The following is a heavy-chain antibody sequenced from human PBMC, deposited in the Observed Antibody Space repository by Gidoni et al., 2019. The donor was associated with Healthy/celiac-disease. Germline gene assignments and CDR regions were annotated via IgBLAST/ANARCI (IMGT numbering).Heavy chain of an antibody. CDR1: GGSFSGYY. V-gene: IGHV4-34*01. CDR3: ARGGSPGYSSSSWFYYYYGMDV. Sequence: QVQLQQWGAGLLKPSETLSLTCAVYGGSFSGYYWSGIRQPPGKGLEWIGEINHSGSTNYNPSLKSRVTISVDTSKNQFSLKLSSVTAADTAVYYCARGGSPGYSSSSWFYYYYGMDVWGQGTTVTVSS. J-gene: IGHJ6*02. D-gene: IGHD6-6*01. CDR2: INHSGST.